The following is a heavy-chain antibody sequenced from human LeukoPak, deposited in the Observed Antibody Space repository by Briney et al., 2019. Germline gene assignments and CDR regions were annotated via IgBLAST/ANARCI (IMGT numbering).Heavy chain of an antibody. D-gene: IGHD3/OR15-3a*01. V-gene: IGHV3-21*01. J-gene: IGHJ5*02. CDR2: ISSSSSYI. Sequence: GGSLRLSCAASGFTFSSYSMNWVRQAPGKGLEWVSSISSSSSYIYYADSVKGRFTISRDNAKNSLYLQMNSLRAEDTAVYYCASLFDWNRRSEFDPWGQGTLVTVSS. CDR3: ASLFDWNRRSEFDP. CDR1: GFTFSSYS.